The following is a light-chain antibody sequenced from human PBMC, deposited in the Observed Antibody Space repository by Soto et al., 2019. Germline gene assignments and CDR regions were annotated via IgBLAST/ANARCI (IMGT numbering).Light chain of an antibody. Sequence: DIPMTQSPSSLSASVGDRVTITYRASQSISSYLNWFQQKPGKAPKLLIYAASILQSGVPSRFSGSGSGTDFTLTISSLQPEDFATYYCQQSYSTPRTFGQGTTVEIK. J-gene: IGKJ1*01. CDR1: QSISSY. CDR3: QQSYSTPRT. V-gene: IGKV1-39*01. CDR2: AAS.